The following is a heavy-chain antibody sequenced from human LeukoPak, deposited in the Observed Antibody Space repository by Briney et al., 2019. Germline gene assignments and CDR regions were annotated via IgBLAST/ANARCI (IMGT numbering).Heavy chain of an antibody. D-gene: IGHD6-13*01. CDR3: ARIAAAYYYYYMDV. V-gene: IGHV3-7*01. Sequence: GGSLRLSCAASGFTFSSYAMGWVRQAPGKGLEWVANIKQDGSEKYYVDSVKGRFTISRDNAKNSLYLQMNSPRAEDTAVYYCARIAAAYYYYYMDVWGKGTTVTVSS. CDR2: IKQDGSEK. CDR1: GFTFSSYA. J-gene: IGHJ6*03.